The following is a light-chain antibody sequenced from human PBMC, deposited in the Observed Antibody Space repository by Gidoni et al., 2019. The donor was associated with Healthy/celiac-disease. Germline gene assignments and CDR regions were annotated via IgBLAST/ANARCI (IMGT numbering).Light chain of an antibody. Sequence: DIQMTQSPSSLSASVGDRVTITCRASQSISSDLNWYQQKPGKAPKLLIYAGSSWQSGVPARFSGSGSGTDFTLTISSLEPEDFAVYYCKQGYRTPRTFGQGTKVEIK. CDR1: QSISSD. CDR3: KQGYRTPRT. J-gene: IGKJ1*01. CDR2: AGS. V-gene: IGKV1-39*01.